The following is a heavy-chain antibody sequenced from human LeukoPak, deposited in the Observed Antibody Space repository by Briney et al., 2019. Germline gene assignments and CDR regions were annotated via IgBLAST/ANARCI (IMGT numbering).Heavy chain of an antibody. Sequence: PGGSLRLSCAASGFTFSYYYMIWIRQAPGKGLEWVSYISSSSSYTNYADSVKGRFTISRDNAKNSLYLQVNSLRAEDTAVYYCARDSISMVDCSSTSCYPDYWGQGTLVTVSS. D-gene: IGHD2-2*01. J-gene: IGHJ4*02. CDR3: ARDSISMVDCSSTSCYPDY. CDR2: ISSSSSYT. CDR1: GFTFSYYY. V-gene: IGHV3-11*06.